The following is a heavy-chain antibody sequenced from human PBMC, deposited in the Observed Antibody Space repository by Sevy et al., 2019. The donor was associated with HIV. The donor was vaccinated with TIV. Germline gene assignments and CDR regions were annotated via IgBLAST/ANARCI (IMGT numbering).Heavy chain of an antibody. D-gene: IGHD3-22*01. Sequence: GGSLRLSCAASGFTFSNYAMNWVRQAPGKGLEWVSGISGSGGSGYETNYADYVKGRFTISREDSKNSPYLQLNSLRAEDTAIYYCARKYDSSGYFDYWGQGTLVTVSS. V-gene: IGHV3-23*01. J-gene: IGHJ4*02. CDR1: GFTFSNYA. CDR3: ARKYDSSGYFDY. CDR2: ISGSGGSGYET.